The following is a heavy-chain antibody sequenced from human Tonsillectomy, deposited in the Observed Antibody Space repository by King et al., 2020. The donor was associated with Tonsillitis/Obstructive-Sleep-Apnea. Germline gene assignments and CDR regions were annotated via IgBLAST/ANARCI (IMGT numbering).Heavy chain of an antibody. CDR3: AKNPPSRPHCSGGSCYSYFDY. CDR1: GFTFSSYA. D-gene: IGHD2-15*01. J-gene: IGHJ4*02. Sequence: VQLVESGGGLVQPGGSLRLSCAASGFTFSSYAMSWVRQAPGKGLEWVSAISGSGGSTYYADSVKGRFTISRDNSKNTLYLQMNSLRAEDTAVYYCAKNPPSRPHCSGGSCYSYFDYWGQGTLVTVSS. V-gene: IGHV3-23*04. CDR2: ISGSGGST.